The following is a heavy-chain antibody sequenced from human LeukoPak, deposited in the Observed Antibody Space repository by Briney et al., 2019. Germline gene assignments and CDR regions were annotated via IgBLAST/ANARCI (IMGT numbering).Heavy chain of an antibody. CDR1: GYTFTSYG. J-gene: IGHJ4*02. D-gene: IGHD3-16*02. CDR3: ARGGYYDYVWGSYRYTGVVDY. CDR2: ISAYNGNT. V-gene: IGHV1-18*01. Sequence: ASVKVSCKASGYTFTSYGISGVRQAPGQGLEWMGWISAYNGNTNYAQKLQGRVTMTTDTSTSTAYMELRSLRSDDTAVYYCARGGYYDYVWGSYRYTGVVDYWGQGTLVTVSS.